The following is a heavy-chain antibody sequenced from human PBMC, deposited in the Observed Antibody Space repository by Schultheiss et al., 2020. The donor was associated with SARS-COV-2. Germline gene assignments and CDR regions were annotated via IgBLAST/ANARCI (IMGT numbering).Heavy chain of an antibody. CDR2: IYDSGST. D-gene: IGHD4-17*01. CDR3: ARVNAPYGDYVGIDY. J-gene: IGHJ4*02. CDR1: GGSISSYY. V-gene: IGHV4-4*07. Sequence: SETLSLTCTVSGGSISSYYWSWIRQPAGKGLEWIAYIYDSGSTNYNPSLKSRVTMSVDTAKKQFSLRVNSVTAADTAVYYCARVNAPYGDYVGIDYWGQGTLVTVSS.